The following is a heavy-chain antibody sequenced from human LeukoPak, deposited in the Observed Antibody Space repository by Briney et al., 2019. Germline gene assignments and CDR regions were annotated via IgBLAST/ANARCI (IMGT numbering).Heavy chain of an antibody. Sequence: PSETLSLTCTVSGGSISSSSYYWGWIRQPPGKGLEWIGSIYYSGSTYYNPSLKSRVTISVDTSKNQFSLELSSVTAADTAVYYCASLGYCSGGSCYQGTEIDYWGQGTLVTVSS. CDR2: IYYSGST. CDR1: GGSISSSSYY. D-gene: IGHD2-15*01. CDR3: ASLGYCSGGSCYQGTEIDY. V-gene: IGHV4-39*01. J-gene: IGHJ4*02.